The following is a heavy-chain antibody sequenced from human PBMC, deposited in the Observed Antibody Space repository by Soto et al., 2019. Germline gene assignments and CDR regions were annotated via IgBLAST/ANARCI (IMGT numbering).Heavy chain of an antibody. CDR2: ISAYNGNT. D-gene: IGHD2-15*01. CDR3: ARDHGYCSGGTCYPRY. V-gene: IGHV1-18*01. Sequence: QVQLVQSGAEVKKPGASVKVSCKASGYTFTTYGSSWVRQAPGQGLELRGWISAYNGNTNYAQKLQGRVTMTTDTSTSSAYMELRSLRSDDTAVYYCARDHGYCSGGTCYPRYWGQGTLVTVSS. J-gene: IGHJ4*02. CDR1: GYTFTTYG.